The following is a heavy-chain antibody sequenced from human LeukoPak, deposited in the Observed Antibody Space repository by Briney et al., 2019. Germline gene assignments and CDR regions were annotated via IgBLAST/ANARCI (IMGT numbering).Heavy chain of an antibody. Sequence: GGSLRLSCAASRFTFSSYGMHWVRQTPGKGLEWVAFIRHDGSYQQYADSVKGRFTVSRDNTKNSLYLQINSLRAEDTAVYYCARDGTAAGLYFDLWGQGTLVTVSS. D-gene: IGHD6-13*01. J-gene: IGHJ4*01. CDR1: RFTFSSYG. V-gene: IGHV3-30*02. CDR3: ARDGTAAGLYFDL. CDR2: IRHDGSYQ.